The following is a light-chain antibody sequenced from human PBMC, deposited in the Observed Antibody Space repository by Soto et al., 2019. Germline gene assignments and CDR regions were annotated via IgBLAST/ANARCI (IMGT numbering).Light chain of an antibody. CDR3: SAFTSSTPDV. J-gene: IGLJ1*01. Sequence: QSALTQSASVSGSPGQSITISCTGTSSDVGNYNYVSWYQQHPGEVPKLIIFNVNNRPSGVSNRFSGSKSGNTASLTISGLQAEDEADYYCSAFTSSTPDVFGTGTKVTVL. CDR1: SSDVGNYNY. CDR2: NVN. V-gene: IGLV2-14*01.